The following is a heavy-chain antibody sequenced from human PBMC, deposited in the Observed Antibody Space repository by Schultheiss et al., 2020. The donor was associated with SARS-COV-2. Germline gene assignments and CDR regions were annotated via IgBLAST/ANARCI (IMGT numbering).Heavy chain of an antibody. D-gene: IGHD2-15*01. Sequence: GGSLRLSCAASGFTFRSYAMNWVRQAPGKGLVWVSRINSDGSSTSYADSVKGRFTISRDNSKNTVYLQLDSLRAEDTAVYYCARGVACSGGSCYSLWAGYYYGMDVWGQGTTVTVSS. CDR1: GFTFRSYA. CDR3: ARGVACSGGSCYSLWAGYYYGMDV. V-gene: IGHV3-74*01. J-gene: IGHJ6*02. CDR2: INSDGSST.